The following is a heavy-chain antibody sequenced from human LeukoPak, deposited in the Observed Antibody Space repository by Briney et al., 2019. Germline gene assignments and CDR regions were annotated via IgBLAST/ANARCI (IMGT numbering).Heavy chain of an antibody. CDR1: GFTFSDYY. V-gene: IGHV3-53*01. CDR3: AGVLRGAFDI. J-gene: IGHJ3*02. Sequence: GGSLRLSCAASGFTFSDYYMCWVRQAPGKGLEWISLIYSGGRTDYADSVKGRFTISRDNSKNMVYLQMNSLRGDDTAVYYCAGVLRGAFDIWGQGKMVAVSS. CDR2: IYSGGRT.